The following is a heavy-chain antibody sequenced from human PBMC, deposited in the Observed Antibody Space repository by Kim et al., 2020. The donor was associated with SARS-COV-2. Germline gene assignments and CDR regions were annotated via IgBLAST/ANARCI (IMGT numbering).Heavy chain of an antibody. D-gene: IGHD6-19*01. V-gene: IGHV1-3*01. J-gene: IGHJ4*02. Sequence: NTRYTQKFQARVSITRDTSATTAYLELSGLRSEDAAVDYCARDAVAGSFDYWGQGTLVTVSS. CDR3: ARDAVAGSFDY. CDR2: NT.